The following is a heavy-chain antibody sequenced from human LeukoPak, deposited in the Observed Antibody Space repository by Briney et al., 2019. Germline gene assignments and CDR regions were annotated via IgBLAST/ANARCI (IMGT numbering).Heavy chain of an antibody. Sequence: PGGSLRPSCAASGFTFDDFPMHWVRQAPGKGLEWVSAISWNSGSIAYADSVKGRFTISRDNAKNSLSLQMNSLRAEDTGLYYCAKDLRYYDIHYGMNVWGQGTTVTVSS. CDR1: GFTFDDFP. D-gene: IGHD3-9*01. CDR2: ISWNSGSI. V-gene: IGHV3-9*01. J-gene: IGHJ6*02. CDR3: AKDLRYYDIHYGMNV.